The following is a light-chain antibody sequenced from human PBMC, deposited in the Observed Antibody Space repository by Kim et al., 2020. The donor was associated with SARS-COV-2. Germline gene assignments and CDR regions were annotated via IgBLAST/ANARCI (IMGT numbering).Light chain of an antibody. Sequence: DIQMTQSPSYLSASVGDRVTITCRASQTISDYLSWYQHKPGKAPKLLIYAASKLQSGVPSRFSGSESGTDFTLTISSLQPEDFATYYCHQTFSRPVTFGPGTKVDIK. V-gene: IGKV1-39*01. CDR1: QTISDY. CDR2: AAS. CDR3: HQTFSRPVT. J-gene: IGKJ3*01.